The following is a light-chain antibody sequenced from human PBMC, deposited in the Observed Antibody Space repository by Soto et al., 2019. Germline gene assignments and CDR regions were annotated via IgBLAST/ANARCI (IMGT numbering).Light chain of an antibody. CDR1: QSVRSNY. CDR2: DAS. V-gene: IGKV3D-20*02. CDR3: QQRSNWLYT. Sequence: ESVLTQSPGTLSLSPGERAPLSCRASQSVRSNYFAWYQQKPGQAPSFLIYDASSRATGIPDRFSGSGSWTDSPLTISRLEPADFSVYYCQQRSNWLYTFGQGTKLEIK. J-gene: IGKJ2*01.